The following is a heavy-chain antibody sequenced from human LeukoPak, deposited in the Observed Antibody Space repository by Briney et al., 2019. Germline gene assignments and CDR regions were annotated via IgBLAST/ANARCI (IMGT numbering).Heavy chain of an antibody. D-gene: IGHD2-8*01. CDR2: IRYDGSNK. CDR3: ARDQYDYGDY. J-gene: IGHJ4*02. CDR1: GFTFSHFG. Sequence: GGSLRLSCAASGFTFSHFGMLWVRQAPGKGLEWVAFIRYDGSNKYYVDSVRGRFTISRDNSKNTLYLQMNSLRAEDTAVYYCARDQYDYGDYWGQGTLVTVSS. V-gene: IGHV3-30*02.